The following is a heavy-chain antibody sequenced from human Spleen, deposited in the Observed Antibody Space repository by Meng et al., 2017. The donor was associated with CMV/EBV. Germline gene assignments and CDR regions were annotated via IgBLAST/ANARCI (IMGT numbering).Heavy chain of an antibody. CDR2: INPNSGGT. CDR1: GGTFSSYA. CDR3: ARSDIVVVPDPFDY. D-gene: IGHD2-2*01. Sequence: ASVKVSCKASGGTFSSYAISWVRQAPGQGLEWMGWINPNSGGTNYAQKFQGRVTMTRDTSISTAYMELSRLRSDDTAVYYCARSDIVVVPDPFDYWGQGTLVTVSS. V-gene: IGHV1-2*02. J-gene: IGHJ4*02.